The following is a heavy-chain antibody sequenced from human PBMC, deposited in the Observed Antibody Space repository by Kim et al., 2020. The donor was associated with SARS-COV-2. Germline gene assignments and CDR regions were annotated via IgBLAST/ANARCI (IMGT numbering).Heavy chain of an antibody. CDR3: ARDQKFYDFWSGYSYYYYGMDG. Sequence: SETLSLTCTVSGGSISSYYWSWIRQPPGKGLEWIGYIYYSGSTNYNPSLKSRVTITVDTSKNQFSLKLSSVTAADTAVYYCARDQKFYDFWSGYSYYYYGMDGWGQGTPVTVSS. D-gene: IGHD3-3*01. CDR2: IYYSGST. J-gene: IGHJ6*02. CDR1: GGSISSYY. V-gene: IGHV4-59*13.